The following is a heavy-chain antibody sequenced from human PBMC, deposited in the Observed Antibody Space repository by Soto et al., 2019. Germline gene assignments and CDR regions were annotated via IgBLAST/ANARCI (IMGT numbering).Heavy chain of an antibody. Sequence: PSETLSLTCPVSGGSISSYYWSWIRQPPGKGLEWIGYIYYSGNTNYNPSLKSRVTISVDTSKNQFSLKLSSVTAADTAVYYCARESLYSGSVDYWGQGTLVTVSS. CDR3: ARESLYSGSVDY. CDR2: IYYSGNT. CDR1: GGSISSYY. V-gene: IGHV4-59*01. D-gene: IGHD1-26*01. J-gene: IGHJ4*02.